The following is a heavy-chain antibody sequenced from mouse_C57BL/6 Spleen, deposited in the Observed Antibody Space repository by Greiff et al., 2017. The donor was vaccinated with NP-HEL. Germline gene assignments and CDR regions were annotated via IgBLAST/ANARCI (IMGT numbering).Heavy chain of an antibody. CDR1: GYTFTSYW. Sequence: QVQLQQPGAELVRPGSSVKLSCKASGYTFTSYWMHWVKQRPIQGLEWIGNIDPSDSESHYNQKFKDKATLTVAKSSSTAYMKLSSLTSEDSAVYYCAREDDGYYVSYAMDYWGQGTSVTVSS. CDR3: AREDDGYYVSYAMDY. D-gene: IGHD2-3*01. J-gene: IGHJ4*01. CDR2: IDPSDSES. V-gene: IGHV1-52*01.